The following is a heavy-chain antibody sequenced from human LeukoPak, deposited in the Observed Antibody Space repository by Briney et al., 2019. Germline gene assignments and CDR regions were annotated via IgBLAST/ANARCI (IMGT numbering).Heavy chain of an antibody. Sequence: GGSLRLSCAASGFTFSSYAMSWVRQAPGKGLEWVSAIGGSGGSTYYADSVKGRFTISRDNSKNTLYLQMNSLRAEDTAVYYCAKDVYSGSYYADYWGQGTLVTVSS. CDR2: IGGSGGST. J-gene: IGHJ4*02. CDR1: GFTFSSYA. CDR3: AKDVYSGSYYADY. D-gene: IGHD1-26*01. V-gene: IGHV3-23*01.